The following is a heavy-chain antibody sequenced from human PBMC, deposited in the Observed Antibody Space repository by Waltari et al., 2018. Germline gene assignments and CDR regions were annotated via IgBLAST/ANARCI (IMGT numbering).Heavy chain of an antibody. J-gene: IGHJ4*02. CDR3: AREVGDYYDSSGLYYFDY. CDR1: GGSISSSSYY. CDR2: IYYSGST. V-gene: IGHV4-39*02. D-gene: IGHD3-22*01. Sequence: QLQLQESGPGLVKPSETLSLTCTVSGGSISSSSYYWGWIRQPPGKGLEWIGSIYYSGSTYYNPSLKSRVTISVDTSKNQFSLKLSSVTAADTAVYYCAREVGDYYDSSGLYYFDYWGQGTLVTVSS.